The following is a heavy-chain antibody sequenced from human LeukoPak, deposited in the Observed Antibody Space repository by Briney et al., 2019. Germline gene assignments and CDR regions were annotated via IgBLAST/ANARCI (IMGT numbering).Heavy chain of an antibody. V-gene: IGHV3-21*01. CDR3: ARAVRPDF. J-gene: IGHJ4*02. CDR1: GFTFSNYN. D-gene: IGHD3-10*01. CDR2: ISSSGSYI. Sequence: GGALRLSCAASGFTFSNYNMNWVRQAPGKGLEWVSSISSSGSYIYYADSVKGRFTISRDNAKNSPYLQMNSLRAEDTAMYYCARAVRPDFWGQGTLVTVSS.